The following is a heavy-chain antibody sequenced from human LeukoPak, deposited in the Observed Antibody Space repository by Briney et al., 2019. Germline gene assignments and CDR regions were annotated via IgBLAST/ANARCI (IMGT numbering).Heavy chain of an antibody. CDR3: AGEIFDYSNLYYYYYYGMDV. J-gene: IGHJ6*02. Sequence: ASVKVSCKASGYTFTSYAMHWVRQAPGQRLEWMGWINAGNGNTKYSQKFQGRVTIARDTSASTAYMVLSSLRSEDTAVYYCAGEIFDYSNLYYYYYYGMDVWGQGTTVTVSS. V-gene: IGHV1-3*01. CDR2: INAGNGNT. D-gene: IGHD4-11*01. CDR1: GYTFTSYA.